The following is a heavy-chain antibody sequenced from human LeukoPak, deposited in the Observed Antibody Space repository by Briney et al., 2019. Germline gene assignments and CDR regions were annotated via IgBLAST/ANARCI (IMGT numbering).Heavy chain of an antibody. D-gene: IGHD3-22*01. CDR3: ARDSAYDSSGYYYLYAFDI. Sequence: SESLSLTCTVSGGSISSYYWSWIRQPPGKGLEWIGYIYYSGSTNYNPSLKSRVTISVDTSKNQFSLKLSSVTAADTAVYYCARDSAYDSSGYYYLYAFDIWGQGTMVTVSS. V-gene: IGHV4-59*01. J-gene: IGHJ3*02. CDR2: IYYSGST. CDR1: GGSISSYY.